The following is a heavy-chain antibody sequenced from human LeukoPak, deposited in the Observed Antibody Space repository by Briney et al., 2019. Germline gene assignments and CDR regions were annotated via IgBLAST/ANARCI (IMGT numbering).Heavy chain of an antibody. CDR1: GFTVSGTH. CDR3: AKDEATSGGGLAS. D-gene: IGHD3-16*01. J-gene: IGHJ4*02. Sequence: PGGSLRLSCAASGFTVSGTHMSWVRLAPGKGLEWVSAMYTGGTTYYADSVKGRFTISRDNSRNTLFLHMSSLRADDTAVYYCAKDEATSGGGLASWGQGTLVTVSS. V-gene: IGHV3-53*01. CDR2: MYTGGTT.